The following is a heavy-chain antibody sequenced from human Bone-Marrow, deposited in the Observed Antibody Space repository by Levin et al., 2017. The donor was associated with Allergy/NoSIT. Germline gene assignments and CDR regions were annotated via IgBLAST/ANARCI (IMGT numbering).Heavy chain of an antibody. J-gene: IGHJ4*02. CDR3: AKVEVAYDY. CDR2: ISYDGSQK. D-gene: IGHD5-12*01. Sequence: GESLKISCAASGFSFNMYGMHWVRQAPGKGLEWVALISYDGSQKKYADSVKGRFTISRDNSKNTMFLQMNSLRDEDTAVYFCAKVEVAYDYWGLGTQVIVSS. V-gene: IGHV3-30*18. CDR1: GFSFNMYG.